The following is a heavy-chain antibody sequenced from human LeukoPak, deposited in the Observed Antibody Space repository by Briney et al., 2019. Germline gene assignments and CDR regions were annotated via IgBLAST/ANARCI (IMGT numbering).Heavy chain of an antibody. CDR1: GFTFSSYW. J-gene: IGHJ4*02. Sequence: PGGSLRLSCAASGFTFSSYWMSWVRQAPGKGLEWVANIKQDGSEKYYVDSVKGRFTISRDNAKNSLYLQMNSLRAEDTAVCYCARHKKRYYFDYWGQGTLVTVSS. CDR2: IKQDGSEK. CDR3: ARHKKRYYFDY. V-gene: IGHV3-7*01.